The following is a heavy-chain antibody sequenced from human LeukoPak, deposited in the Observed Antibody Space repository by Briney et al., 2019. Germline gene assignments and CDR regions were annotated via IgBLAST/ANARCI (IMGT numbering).Heavy chain of an antibody. CDR3: ARVRPRSIAVAARNAFDI. J-gene: IGHJ3*02. D-gene: IGHD6-19*01. V-gene: IGHV4-34*01. CDR1: GGSFSGYY. CDR2: VNHSGST. Sequence: SETLSLTCAVYGGSFSGYYWSWIRQPPGKGLEWIGEVNHSGSTTYNPSLKSRVTISGDTPKNQFSLKLSSVTAADTAVYYCARVRPRSIAVAARNAFDIWGQGTMVTVSS.